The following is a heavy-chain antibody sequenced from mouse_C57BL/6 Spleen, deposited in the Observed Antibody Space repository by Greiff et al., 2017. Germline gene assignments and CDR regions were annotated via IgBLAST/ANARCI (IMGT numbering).Heavy chain of an antibody. D-gene: IGHD2-5*01. J-gene: IGHJ2*01. Sequence: QVQLKESGPELVKPGASVKISCKASGYAFSSSWMNWVKQRPGKGLEWIGRIYPGDGDTNYNGKFKGKATLTADKSSSTAYMQLSSLTSEDSAVYFCARWDYSKNDYWGQGTTLTVSS. CDR2: IYPGDGDT. CDR1: GYAFSSSW. CDR3: ARWDYSKNDY. V-gene: IGHV1-82*01.